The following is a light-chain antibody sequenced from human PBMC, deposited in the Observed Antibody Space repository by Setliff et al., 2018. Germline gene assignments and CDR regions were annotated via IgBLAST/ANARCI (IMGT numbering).Light chain of an antibody. CDR2: DVS. J-gene: IGLJ1*01. CDR3: SSYTSSSTFV. CDR1: SSDVGGYSY. V-gene: IGLV2-14*01. Sequence: ALTQPASVSGSPGQSITISCTGTSSDVGGYSYVSWYQQHPGKAPKLMIYDVSKRPSGVSNRFSGSKSGNTASLTISGLQAEDEADYYCSSYTSSSTFVFGTGTKVTVL.